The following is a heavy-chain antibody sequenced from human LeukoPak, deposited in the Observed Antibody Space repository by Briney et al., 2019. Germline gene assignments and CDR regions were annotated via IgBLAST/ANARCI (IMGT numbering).Heavy chain of an antibody. V-gene: IGHV1-69*04. CDR3: ARDLSIPGGSGSSRDY. J-gene: IGHJ4*02. Sequence: SVKVSCKASGYTFTGYYMHWVRQAPGQGLEWMGRIIPILGIANYAQQFQGRVTITADKSTSTAYMELSSLRSEDTAVYYCARDLSIPGGSGSSRDYWGQGTLVTVSS. CDR1: GYTFTGYY. CDR2: IIPILGIA. D-gene: IGHD3-10*01.